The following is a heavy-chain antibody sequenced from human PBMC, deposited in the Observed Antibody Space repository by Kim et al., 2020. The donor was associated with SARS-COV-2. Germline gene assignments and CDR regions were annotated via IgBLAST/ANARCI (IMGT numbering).Heavy chain of an antibody. V-gene: IGHV4-59*13. D-gene: IGHD4-4*01. CDR2: IYYSGST. J-gene: IGHJ5*02. CDR3: ARAYSNNCFDP. CDR1: GGSISSYY. Sequence: SETLSLTCTVSGGSISSYYWSWIRQPPGKGLEWIGYIYYSGSTNYNPSLKSRVTISVDTSKNQFSLKLSSVTAADTAVYYFARAYSNNCFDPWGQGTLVT.